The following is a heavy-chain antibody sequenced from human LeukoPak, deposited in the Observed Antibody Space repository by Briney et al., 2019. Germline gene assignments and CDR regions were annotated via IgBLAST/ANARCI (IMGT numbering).Heavy chain of an antibody. CDR3: ARAQESVWSGYYTPAFDI. V-gene: IGHV4-38-2*02. CDR2: FFLKGST. J-gene: IGHJ3*02. D-gene: IGHD3-3*01. CDR1: GYSITSAYY. Sequence: SETLSLTCTVSGYSITSAYYWGWIRQPPGKGLEWIGSFFLKGSTYYNPSLKSRVTISVDTSKNQFSLKLSSVTAADTAVYYCARAQESVWSGYYTPAFDIWGQGTMVTVSS.